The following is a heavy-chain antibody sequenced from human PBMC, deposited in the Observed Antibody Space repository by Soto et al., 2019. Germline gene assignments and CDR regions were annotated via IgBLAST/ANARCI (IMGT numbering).Heavy chain of an antibody. CDR3: AKVSLGYCSSTSCSKLFDY. D-gene: IGHD2-2*01. V-gene: IGHV3-23*01. CDR2: ISGSGGST. Sequence: PGGSLRLSCAASGFTFSSYAMSWVRQAPGKGLEWVSAISGSGGSTYYADSVKGRFAISRDNSKNTLYLQMNSLRAEDTAVYYCAKVSLGYCSSTSCSKLFDYWGQGTLVTVSS. CDR1: GFTFSSYA. J-gene: IGHJ4*02.